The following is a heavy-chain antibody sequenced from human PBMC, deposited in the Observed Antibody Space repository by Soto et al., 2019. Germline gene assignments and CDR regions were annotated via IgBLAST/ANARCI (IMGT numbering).Heavy chain of an antibody. J-gene: IGHJ6*03. V-gene: IGHV3-9*01. CDR3: AKDSQQVPGYYYYYYMDV. Sequence: TGGSLRLSCAASGFTFDNYAMHWVRQAPGKGLEWVSGISWNSGSIGYADSVKGRFTISRDNAKNSLYLQMNSLRAEDTALYYCAKDSQQVPGYYYYYYMDVWGKGTTVTVSS. CDR1: GFTFDNYA. D-gene: IGHD3-10*01. CDR2: ISWNSGSI.